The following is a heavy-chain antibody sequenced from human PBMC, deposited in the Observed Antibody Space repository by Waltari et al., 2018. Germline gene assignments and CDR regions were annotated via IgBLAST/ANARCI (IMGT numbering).Heavy chain of an antibody. Sequence: VQLVESGGGVVQPGRSLRLSCAASGITFSDSAMHWVRQAPGKRPEWVSGINHSGDRTFYADSVRGRFTISRDNSKNTLYLEMNSLRDEDTALYYCAKGHGSGSWLIDYWGQGTLVTVSS. J-gene: IGHJ4*02. D-gene: IGHD1-26*01. V-gene: IGHV3-23*04. CDR1: GITFSDSA. CDR3: AKGHGSGSWLIDY. CDR2: INHSGDRT.